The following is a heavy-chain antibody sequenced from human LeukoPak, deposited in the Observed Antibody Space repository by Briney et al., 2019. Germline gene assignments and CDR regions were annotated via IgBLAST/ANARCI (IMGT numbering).Heavy chain of an antibody. CDR3: AKADMITFGGVILHSGFFDY. CDR1: GFTFSSYA. V-gene: IGHV3-23*01. CDR2: ISGSGGST. D-gene: IGHD3-16*02. J-gene: IGHJ4*02. Sequence: GGSLRLSCAASGFTFSSYAMSWVRQAPGKGLEWVSAISGSGGSTYYADSVKGRFTISRDNSKNTLYLQMNSLRAEDTAVYYCAKADMITFGGVILHSGFFDYWGQGTLVTVSS.